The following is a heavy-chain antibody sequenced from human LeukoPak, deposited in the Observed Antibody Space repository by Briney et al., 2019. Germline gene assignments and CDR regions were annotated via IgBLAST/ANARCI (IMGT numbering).Heavy chain of an antibody. J-gene: IGHJ6*02. CDR2: IKQDGSEK. CDR3: ARVYYESSDGYGMDV. CDR1: GFTFCSHG. D-gene: IGHD3-22*01. Sequence: PGGSLRRSSAASGFTFCSHGASWVRQAPGKGLEWVANIKQDGSEKHYVDSVEGRFTISRDNAKNSLYLQMNSLRVEDTAAYYCARVYYESSDGYGMDVWDQGTTVAVSS. V-gene: IGHV3-7*02.